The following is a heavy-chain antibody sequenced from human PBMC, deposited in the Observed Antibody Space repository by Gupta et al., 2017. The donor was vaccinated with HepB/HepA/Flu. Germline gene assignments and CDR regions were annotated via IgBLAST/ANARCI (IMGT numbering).Heavy chain of an antibody. V-gene: IGHV3-49*04. CDR2: IRRKAYGGST. CDR1: GFTFGDYA. CDR3: TIGGGGYSSAY. J-gene: IGHJ4*02. D-gene: IGHD5-18*01. Sequence: EVQLVESGGGLVQPGRSLRLSCTASGFTFGDYAMSWVRQAPGKGLEWVGFIRRKAYGGSTEYVASVKGRFTISRDDAKSIAYMKLNSMNTEDTAVYYGTIGGGGYSSAYWGQGTLVTVSS.